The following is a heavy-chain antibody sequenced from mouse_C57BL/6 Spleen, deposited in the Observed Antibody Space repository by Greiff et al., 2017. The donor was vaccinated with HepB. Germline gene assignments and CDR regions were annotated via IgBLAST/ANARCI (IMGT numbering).Heavy chain of an antibody. V-gene: IGHV5-16*01. Sequence: EVMLVESEGGLVQPGSSMKLSCTASGFTFSDYYMAWVRQVPEKGLEWVANINYDGSSTYYLDSLKSRFIISRDNAKNILYLQMSSLKSEDTATYYCARAGRLGHAMDYWGQGTSVTVSS. D-gene: IGHD4-1*01. CDR1: GFTFSDYY. CDR2: INYDGSST. CDR3: ARAGRLGHAMDY. J-gene: IGHJ4*01.